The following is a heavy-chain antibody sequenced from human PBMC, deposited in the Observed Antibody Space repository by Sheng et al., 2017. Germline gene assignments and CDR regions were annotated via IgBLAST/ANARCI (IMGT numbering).Heavy chain of an antibody. J-gene: IGHJ3*02. CDR1: GYTFTYRF. CDR3: ARSKEEGDAFDI. Sequence: QMQLVQSGAEVKKTGSSVKVSCKASGYTFTYRFLHWVRQAPGXALEWMGWITLFNGNINYAQKFQDRVTITRDRSMSTAYMELSSLRSEDTAMYYCARSKEEGDAFDIWGQGTMVTVXS. CDR2: ITLFNGNI. V-gene: IGHV1-45*02.